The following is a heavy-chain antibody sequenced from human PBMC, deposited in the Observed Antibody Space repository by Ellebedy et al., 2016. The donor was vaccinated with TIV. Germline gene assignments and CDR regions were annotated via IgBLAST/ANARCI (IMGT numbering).Heavy chain of an antibody. J-gene: IGHJ4*02. CDR3: ARAGIQYDILTGFDY. CDR1: GFTFSSYA. Sequence: PGGSLRLSCAASGFTFSSYAMSWVRQAPGKGLEWVSTISNTGSRTYYADSVEGRFIISRDNSKKTLYLQMNSLRAEDTAVYYCARAGIQYDILTGFDYWGQGTLVTVSS. D-gene: IGHD3-9*01. V-gene: IGHV3-23*01. CDR2: ISNTGSRT.